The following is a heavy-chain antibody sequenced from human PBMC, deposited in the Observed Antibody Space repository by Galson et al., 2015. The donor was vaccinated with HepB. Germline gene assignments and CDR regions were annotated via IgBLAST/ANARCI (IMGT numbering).Heavy chain of an antibody. Sequence: CAISGDSVSSNSAAWNWIRQSPSRGLEWLGRTYYRSKWYNDYAVSVKSRITINPDTSKNQFSLQLNSVTPEDTAVYYCARVPEGIAAAGYYYYYGMDVWGQGTTVTVSS. CDR1: GDSVSSNSAA. V-gene: IGHV6-1*01. CDR3: ARVPEGIAAAGYYYYYGMDV. CDR2: TYYRSKWYN. J-gene: IGHJ6*02. D-gene: IGHD6-13*01.